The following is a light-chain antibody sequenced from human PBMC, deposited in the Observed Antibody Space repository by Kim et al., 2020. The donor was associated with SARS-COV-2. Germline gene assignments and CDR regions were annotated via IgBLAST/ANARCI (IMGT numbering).Light chain of an antibody. CDR1: SDSIASNY. CDR3: LTYDSSSWV. CDR2: VDS. Sequence: GKTVTISCTRSSDSIASNYVQWTQHRPGSPPTTLIYVDSHLPSGVPERFSGSIDSSSNATSLTISGLNTEGQADYFCLTYDSSSWVFGGGTKLTVL. V-gene: IGLV6-57*01. J-gene: IGLJ3*02.